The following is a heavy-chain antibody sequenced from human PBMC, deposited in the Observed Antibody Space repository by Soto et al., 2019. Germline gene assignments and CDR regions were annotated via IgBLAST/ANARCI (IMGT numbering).Heavy chain of an antibody. Sequence: QVQLVESGGGVVQPGRSLRLSCAASGFNFTRYGMHWVRQAPGKGLEWVAVISYDGSNKYYSDSVKGRFTISRDNSKNTMYLQMNSLRAEDTAVYYCAKEDRARIAAAGTRPFDYWGQGTLVTVSS. D-gene: IGHD6-13*01. CDR2: ISYDGSNK. CDR1: GFNFTRYG. J-gene: IGHJ4*02. CDR3: AKEDRARIAAAGTRPFDY. V-gene: IGHV3-30*18.